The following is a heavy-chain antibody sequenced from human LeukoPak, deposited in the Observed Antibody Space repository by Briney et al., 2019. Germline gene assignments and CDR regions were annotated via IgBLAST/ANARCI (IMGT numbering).Heavy chain of an antibody. CDR3: ARDPSGGYDSSGYND. Sequence: SETLSLTCTVSGGSISSSSYYWGWIRQPPGKGLEWIGSIYYSGSTYYNPSLKSRVTISVDTSKNQFSLKLSSVTAADTAVYYCARDPSGGYDSSGYNDWGQGTLVTVSS. V-gene: IGHV4-39*07. J-gene: IGHJ4*02. CDR2: IYYSGST. CDR1: GGSISSSSYY. D-gene: IGHD3-22*01.